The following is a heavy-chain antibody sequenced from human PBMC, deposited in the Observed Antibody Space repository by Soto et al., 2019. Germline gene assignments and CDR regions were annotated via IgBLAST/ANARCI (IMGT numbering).Heavy chain of an antibody. J-gene: IGHJ4*02. D-gene: IGHD3-9*01. CDR2: IRSKAYGGTT. CDR1: GFTFGDYA. V-gene: IGHV3-49*04. CDR3: TRDSDLTISSVYFDY. Sequence: PGGSLRLSCTASGFTFGDYAMSWVRQAPGKGLEWVGFIRSKAYGGTTEYAASVIGRFTISRDDSKSIAYLQMNSLKTEDTAVYYCTRDSDLTISSVYFDYWGQGTLVTVSS.